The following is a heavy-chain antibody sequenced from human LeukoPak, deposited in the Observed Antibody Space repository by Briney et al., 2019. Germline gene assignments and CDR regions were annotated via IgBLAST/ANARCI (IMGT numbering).Heavy chain of an antibody. Sequence: SETLSLTCIVSDGSISSNFAYWGWIRQPPGKGLEWIGEINHSGSTNYNPSLKSRVTISVDTSKNQFSLKLSSVTAADTAVYYCARHFRSRSVDPWGQGTLVTVSS. D-gene: IGHD3-3*01. CDR2: INHSGST. V-gene: IGHV4-39*01. CDR1: DGSISSNFAY. J-gene: IGHJ5*02. CDR3: ARHFRSRSVDP.